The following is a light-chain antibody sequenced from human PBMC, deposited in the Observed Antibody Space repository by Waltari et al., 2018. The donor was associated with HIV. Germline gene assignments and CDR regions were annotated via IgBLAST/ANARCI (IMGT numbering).Light chain of an antibody. J-gene: IGKJ3*01. CDR3: MQSAHWPFT. V-gene: IGKV2-30*01. Sequence: VVMTQSPLSLSVTVGQPASISCRSSDSLTYSDGNTYLNWFHQRPGQSPRRLIYRASNRDYGGPNRSGGSASGSAFTLGISRVEDGDVGIYFCMQSAHWPFTFGPGTKVDI. CDR2: RAS. CDR1: DSLTYSDGNTY.